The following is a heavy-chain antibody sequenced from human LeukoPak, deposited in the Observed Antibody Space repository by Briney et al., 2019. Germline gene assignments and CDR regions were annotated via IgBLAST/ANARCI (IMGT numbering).Heavy chain of an antibody. J-gene: IGHJ1*01. Sequence: GASVKVSCKASGYTFTSYAMNWVRQAPGQGLEWMGWINTNTGNPTYAQGFTGRFVFSLDTSDSTAYLQICSLKAEDTAVYYCARDRYYGSGSYLSTPTQYFQHWGQGTLVTVSS. CDR3: ARDRYYGSGSYLSTPTQYFQH. D-gene: IGHD3-10*01. CDR1: GYTFTSYA. V-gene: IGHV7-4-1*01. CDR2: INTNTGNP.